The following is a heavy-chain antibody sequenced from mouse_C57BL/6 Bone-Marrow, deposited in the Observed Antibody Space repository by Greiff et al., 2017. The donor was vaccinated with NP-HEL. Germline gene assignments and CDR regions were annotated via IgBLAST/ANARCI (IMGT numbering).Heavy chain of an antibody. CDR2: INPGSGGT. Sequence: QVQLQQSGAELVRPGTSVKVSCKASGYAFTNYLIEWVKQRPGQGLEWIGVINPGSGGTNYNEKFKGKATLTADKSSSTAYMQLSSLTSEDSAVYFCARDYYGSKGNYAMDYWGQGTSVTVSS. D-gene: IGHD1-1*01. CDR3: ARDYYGSKGNYAMDY. V-gene: IGHV1-54*01. J-gene: IGHJ4*01. CDR1: GYAFTNYL.